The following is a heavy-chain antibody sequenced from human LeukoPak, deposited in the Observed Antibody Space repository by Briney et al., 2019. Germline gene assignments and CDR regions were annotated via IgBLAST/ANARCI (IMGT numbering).Heavy chain of an antibody. D-gene: IGHD3-9*01. J-gene: IGHJ4*02. V-gene: IGHV3-23*01. CDR2: ISGSGGST. CDR3: AKMARGLTGHRLDY. CDR1: GFTFSSYA. Sequence: PGGSLRLSCAASGFTFSSYAMSWLRQAPGKGLEWVSAISGSGGSTYYADSVKGRFTISRDNSKNTLYLQMNSLRAEDTAVYYCAKMARGLTGHRLDYWGQGTLVTVSS.